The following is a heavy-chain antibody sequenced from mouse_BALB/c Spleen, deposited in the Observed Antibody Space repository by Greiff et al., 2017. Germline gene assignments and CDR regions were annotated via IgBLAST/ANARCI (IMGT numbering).Heavy chain of an antibody. CDR1: GFTFSSFG. CDR2: ISSGSSTI. V-gene: IGHV5-17*02. Sequence: EVMLVESGGGLVQPGGSRKLSCAASGFTFSSFGMHWVRQAPEKGLEWVAYISSGSSTIYYADTVKGRFTISRDNPKNTLFLQMTSLRSEDTAMYYCARERYDSYFDYWGQGTTLTVSS. J-gene: IGHJ2*01. CDR3: ARERYDSYFDY. D-gene: IGHD2-4*01.